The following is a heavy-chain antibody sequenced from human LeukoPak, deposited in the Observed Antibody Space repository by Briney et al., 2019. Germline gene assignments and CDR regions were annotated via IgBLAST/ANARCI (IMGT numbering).Heavy chain of an antibody. CDR1: GFTFYDYG. Sequence: GGSLSLSCAASGFTFYDYGMSWVRHAPGEGLEWGSGINWSGGSTGYADSVKGRFTISRDNAKNSLYLQMNSLRAEDTALYYCARVDRGIAAAVGAFDIWGQGTMVTVSS. J-gene: IGHJ3*02. CDR3: ARVDRGIAAAVGAFDI. V-gene: IGHV3-20*04. D-gene: IGHD6-13*01. CDR2: INWSGGST.